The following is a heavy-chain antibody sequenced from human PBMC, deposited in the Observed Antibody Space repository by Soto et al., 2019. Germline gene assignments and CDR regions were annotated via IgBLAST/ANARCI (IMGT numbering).Heavy chain of an antibody. D-gene: IGHD3-10*01. V-gene: IGHV2-5*02. CDR1: GLSLSTSGEA. CDR2: IYWDDDK. Sequence: QITLKESGPTLVKPTQTLTLTCSFSGLSLSTSGEAVGWIRQPPGKALEWLALIYWDDDKFFNPTLKTRLTITKDTSKNQVVLTLTHMDPVDTATYSCAHYVSASPAGWFDPWGQGVLVTVSS. J-gene: IGHJ5*02. CDR3: AHYVSASPAGWFDP.